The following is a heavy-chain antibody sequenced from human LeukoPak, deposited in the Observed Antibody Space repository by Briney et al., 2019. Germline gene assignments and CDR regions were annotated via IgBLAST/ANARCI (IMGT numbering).Heavy chain of an antibody. J-gene: IGHJ3*02. D-gene: IGHD5-24*01. V-gene: IGHV1-2*02. CDR2: INPNSGGT. Sequence: GASVKVSCKASGYTFTGYYIHWVRQAPGQGLEWMGWINPNSGGTNYAQKFQGRVTMTRDTSISTVYMELSSLRSEDTAIYYCARIRDGYNDAYDIWGQGTVVTVPS. CDR1: GYTFTGYY. CDR3: ARIRDGYNDAYDI.